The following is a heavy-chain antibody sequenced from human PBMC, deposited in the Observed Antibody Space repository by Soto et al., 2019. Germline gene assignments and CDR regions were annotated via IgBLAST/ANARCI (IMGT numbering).Heavy chain of an antibody. Sequence: QVQLVQSGAEVKRPGASVKVSCETSGYTFIGYYVHWVRQVPGQGLEWMGWINPNNGGTKYAQRFQGRLTMIRDTSINTAYIEVSRLTTDDTAVYYCARRRGNYPITEFLQYWGQGTLSTVSS. CDR2: INPNNGGT. D-gene: IGHD3-10*01. J-gene: IGHJ1*01. V-gene: IGHV1-2*02. CDR1: GYTFIGYY. CDR3: ARRRGNYPITEFLQY.